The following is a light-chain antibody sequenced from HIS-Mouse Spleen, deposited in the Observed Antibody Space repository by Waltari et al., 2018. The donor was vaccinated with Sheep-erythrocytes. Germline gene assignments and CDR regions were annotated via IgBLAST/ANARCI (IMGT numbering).Light chain of an antibody. Sequence: QSALTQPRSVSGSPGQAVTIPRTGTISDGGGYNFVSWYQQHPGQAPKLMIYDVSKRPSGVPDRFSGSKSGNTASLTISGLQAEDEADYYCCSYAGSYNHVFATGTKVTVL. CDR2: DVS. J-gene: IGLJ1*01. CDR3: CSYAGSYNHV. V-gene: IGLV2-11*01. CDR1: ISDGGGYNF.